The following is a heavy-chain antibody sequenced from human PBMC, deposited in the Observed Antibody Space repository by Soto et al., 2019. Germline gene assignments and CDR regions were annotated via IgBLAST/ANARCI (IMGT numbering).Heavy chain of an antibody. V-gene: IGHV3-11*06. CDR1: GFTFSDYY. D-gene: IGHD3-22*01. Sequence: GVLRLSCAASGFTFSDYYMSWIRQAPGKGLEWVSYISSSSSYTNYADSVKGRFTISRDNAKNSLYLQMNSLRAEDTAVYYCARDRPHNYYDSSGYYDYFDYWGQGTLVTVSS. J-gene: IGHJ4*02. CDR2: ISSSSSYT. CDR3: ARDRPHNYYDSSGYYDYFDY.